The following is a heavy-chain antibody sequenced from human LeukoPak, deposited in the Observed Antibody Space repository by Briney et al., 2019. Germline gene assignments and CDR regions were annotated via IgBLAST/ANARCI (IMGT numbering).Heavy chain of an antibody. Sequence: ASVKVSCKASGGTFSSYAISWVRQAPGQGLEWMGGIIPIFGTANYAQKFQGRVTITADESTSSAYMELSSLRSEDTAVYYCARRYCSGGSCYSGWFDPWGQGTLVTVSS. CDR3: ARRYCSGGSCYSGWFDP. CDR2: IIPIFGTA. V-gene: IGHV1-69*01. D-gene: IGHD2-15*01. CDR1: GGTFSSYA. J-gene: IGHJ5*02.